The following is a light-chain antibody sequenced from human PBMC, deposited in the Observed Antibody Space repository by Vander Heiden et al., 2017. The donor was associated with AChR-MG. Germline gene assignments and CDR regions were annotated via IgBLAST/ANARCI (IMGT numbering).Light chain of an antibody. J-gene: IGLJ2*01. Sequence: QSVLSQPPSASGTPGQRVTISCSGSSSNIGSNIVNWYRQLPGTAPKLLIYSNNQRPSGVPDRFSGSRSGTSASLAISGLQSEDEANYFCSVWDDSLHGVVFGGGTKLTVL. CDR2: SNN. CDR1: SSNIGSNI. CDR3: SVWDDSLHGVV. V-gene: IGLV1-44*01.